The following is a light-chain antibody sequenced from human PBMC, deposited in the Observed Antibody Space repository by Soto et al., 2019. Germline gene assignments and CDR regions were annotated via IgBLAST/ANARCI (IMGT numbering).Light chain of an antibody. V-gene: IGKV1-5*01. J-gene: IGKJ1*01. Sequence: DIQMTQSPSTLSASVGDRVTITCRASQTISSWLAWYRQKPGKAPEALIYDASRLQSGVPSRFSGSESGTEFTLTISSLQPDDFATYYCQQYNNYSPGTFGQGTKVEIK. CDR2: DAS. CDR1: QTISSW. CDR3: QQYNNYSPGT.